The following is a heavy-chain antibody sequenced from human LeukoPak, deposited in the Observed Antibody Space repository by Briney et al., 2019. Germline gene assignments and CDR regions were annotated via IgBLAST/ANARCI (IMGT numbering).Heavy chain of an antibody. D-gene: IGHD6-13*01. CDR2: ISGSGGST. J-gene: IGHJ4*02. Sequence: PGGSLRPSCAASGFTFSSYAMSWVRQAPGKGLEWVSAISGSGGSTYYADSVKGRFTISRANSKNTLYLQMNSLRAEDTAVYYCAKVRQAAAGRLDYWGQGTLVTVSS. V-gene: IGHV3-23*01. CDR1: GFTFSSYA. CDR3: AKVRQAAAGRLDY.